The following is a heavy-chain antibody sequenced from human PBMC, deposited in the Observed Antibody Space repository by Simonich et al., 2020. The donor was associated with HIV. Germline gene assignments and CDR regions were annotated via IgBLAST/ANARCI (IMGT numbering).Heavy chain of an antibody. V-gene: IGHV7-4-1*02. CDR3: AREGGRGSITMVRPRAFDS. CDR2: IKTHTGNP. J-gene: IGHJ4*02. Sequence: QVQLVQSGSELKKPGASVKVSCKASGYSFNTNPMNWVRQAPGQGLEWMGRIKTHTGNPTYAQGFTGRFVPSLETSVSTACLQINSLKAEDTAVDFCAREGGRGSITMVRPRAFDSWGQGTLVTVSS. CDR1: GYSFNTNP. D-gene: IGHD3-10*01.